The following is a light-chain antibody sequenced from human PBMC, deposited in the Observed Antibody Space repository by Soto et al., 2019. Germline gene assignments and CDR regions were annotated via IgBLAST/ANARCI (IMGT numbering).Light chain of an antibody. CDR3: GSWDSSLSAYV. Sequence: SVLTQPPPVSAAPGQKVTSSCSGSSSNIGGNSVSWYQQLPGTAPKLLIYDDNKRPSGIPDRFSGSKSGTSATLGITGFQTGDEADYYCGSWDSSLSAYVFGTGTKVTVL. J-gene: IGLJ1*01. CDR1: SSNIGGNS. CDR2: DDN. V-gene: IGLV1-51*01.